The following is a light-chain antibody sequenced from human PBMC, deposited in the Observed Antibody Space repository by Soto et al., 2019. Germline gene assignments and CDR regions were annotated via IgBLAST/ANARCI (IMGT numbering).Light chain of an antibody. CDR2: DAS. CDR3: QQRSNSIT. CDR1: QSVNTY. J-gene: IGKJ5*01. Sequence: EIVLTQSPATLSLSPGERATLSCRASQSVNTYLAWYQQKPGQPPRLLIYDASTRATGIPARFSGSGSGTVFPLASSGLEPEDFVVYYCQQRSNSITLGQGTRLDI. V-gene: IGKV3-11*01.